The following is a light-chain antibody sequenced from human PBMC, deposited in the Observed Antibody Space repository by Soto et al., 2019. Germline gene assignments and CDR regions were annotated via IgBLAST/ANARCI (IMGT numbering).Light chain of an antibody. CDR1: SPDFGV. V-gene: IGLV2-14*01. CDR3: SSYTSSSTYV. Sequence: QSALTQPASVSGSPGQSITISCSGISPDFGVSWYQHFPGKAPKLLIFEVSNRPSGVSTRFSGSKSGNMAFLTISGLQSEDEGLYHCSSYTSSSTYVFGTGTKLTVL. J-gene: IGLJ1*01. CDR2: EVS.